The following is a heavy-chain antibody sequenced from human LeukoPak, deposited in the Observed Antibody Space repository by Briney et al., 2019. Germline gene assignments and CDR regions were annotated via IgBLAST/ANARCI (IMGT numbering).Heavy chain of an antibody. CDR1: GFTFSSYA. D-gene: IGHD3-3*01. CDR2: ISGSGGST. V-gene: IGHV3-23*01. CDR3: AKEALEWLVQYYFDY. Sequence: GGSLRLSCAASGFTFSSYAMSWVRQAPRKGLEWVSAISGSGGSTYYADSVKGRFTISKDNSKNTLYLQMNSLRAEDTAVYYCAKEALEWLVQYYFDYWGQGTLVTVSS. J-gene: IGHJ4*02.